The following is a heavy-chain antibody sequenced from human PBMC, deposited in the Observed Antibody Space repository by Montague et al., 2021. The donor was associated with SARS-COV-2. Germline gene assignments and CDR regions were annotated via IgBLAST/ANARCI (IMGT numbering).Heavy chain of an antibody. CDR3: TSNASPYYGVDV. V-gene: IGHV3-49*04. J-gene: IGHJ6*02. Sequence: SLRLSCAGSRFTFGDYAMSWVRQAPGKGLQWVGFIRSRLYGGTTDYAASVKGRFTISRDDSRSIAYLQLNSLKTEDTAVYYCTSNASPYYGVDVWGQGTTVTVSS. CDR2: IRSRLYGGTT. CDR1: RFTFGDYA. D-gene: IGHD2-2*01.